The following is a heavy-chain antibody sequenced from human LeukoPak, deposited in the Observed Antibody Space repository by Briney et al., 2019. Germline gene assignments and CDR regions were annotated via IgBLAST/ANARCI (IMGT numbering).Heavy chain of an antibody. J-gene: IGHJ4*02. D-gene: IGHD3-3*01. CDR3: ARYYDFWSGYIRG. Sequence: PSETLSLTCTVSGGSISSSSYYWGWIRQPPGKGLEWIGNIYYSGSTYYNPSLKSRVTISVDTSKNQFSLKLSSVTAADTAVYYCARYYDFWSGYIRGWSQGTLVTVSS. CDR1: GGSISSSSYY. CDR2: IYYSGST. V-gene: IGHV4-39*01.